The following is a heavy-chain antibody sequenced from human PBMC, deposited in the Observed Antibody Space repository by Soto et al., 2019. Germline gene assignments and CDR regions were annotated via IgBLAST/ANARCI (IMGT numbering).Heavy chain of an antibody. V-gene: IGHV1-69*01. CDR3: ERDQRNYYDYYGMDV. CDR1: GGTFSSYA. D-gene: IGHD6-25*01. CDR2: IIPIFGTA. J-gene: IGHJ6*02. Sequence: QVQLVQSGAEVKKPGSSVKVSCKASGGTFSSYAISWVRQAPGQGLEWMGGIIPIFGTANYAQKFQGRVTITTDESTSTAYMELSSLRSEDTVVYYCERDQRNYYDYYGMDVWGQGTTVTVSS.